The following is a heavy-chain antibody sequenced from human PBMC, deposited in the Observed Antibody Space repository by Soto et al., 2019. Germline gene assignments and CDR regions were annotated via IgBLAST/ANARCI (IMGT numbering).Heavy chain of an antibody. D-gene: IGHD5-18*01. CDR3: ARENREKRWLRCGWFDP. CDR1: GFTFSSYR. V-gene: IGHV3-7*03. J-gene: IGHJ5*02. CDR2: IKQDGSEK. Sequence: GWTLRLSCAASGFTFSSYRLSWVRQAPGKGLEWVANIKQDGSEKYNVASVKGRFTISRDTAKNSLHLQMNSLRAEATAEYYCARENREKRWLRCGWFDPWGQGTLVTVSS.